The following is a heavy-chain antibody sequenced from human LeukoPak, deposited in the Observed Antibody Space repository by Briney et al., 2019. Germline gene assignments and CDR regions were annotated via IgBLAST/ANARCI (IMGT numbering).Heavy chain of an antibody. CDR3: ARGGSIAAAGIAFDI. D-gene: IGHD6-13*01. CDR1: GFTFSSYE. J-gene: IGHJ3*02. Sequence: PGGSLRLSCAAAGFTFSSYEMNWVRQAPGKGLEWVSYISSSGSSIYYADSVKGRFTISRDNAKNSLYLQMNSLRAEDTAVYYCARGGSIAAAGIAFDIWAKGQWSPSLQ. V-gene: IGHV3-48*03. CDR2: ISSSGSSI.